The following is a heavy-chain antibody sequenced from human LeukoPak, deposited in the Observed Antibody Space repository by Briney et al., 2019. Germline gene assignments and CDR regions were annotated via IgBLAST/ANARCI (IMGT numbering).Heavy chain of an antibody. D-gene: IGHD3-3*01. V-gene: IGHV1-2*02. J-gene: IGHJ3*02. CDR2: INPKSGGT. CDR3: ARGPRITIFGVVMANDAFDI. CDR1: GYTFTNYA. Sequence: ASVKVSCKASGYTFTNYAMNWVRQAPGQGLEWMGWINPKSGGTVYAQKFQGRVTMTRDTSSSTAYMELSRLRFDDTVVYYRARGPRITIFGVVMANDAFDIWGQGTMVTVSS.